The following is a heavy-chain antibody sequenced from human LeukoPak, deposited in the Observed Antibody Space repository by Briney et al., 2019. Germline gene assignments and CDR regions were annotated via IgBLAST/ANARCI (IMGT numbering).Heavy chain of an antibody. D-gene: IGHD6-13*01. CDR3: ARTLGIAAAGSTEETFDY. CDR1: GYTFTGYY. J-gene: IGHJ4*02. Sequence: ASVKVSCKASGYTFTGYYMHWVRQAPGQGLEWIGWINPNSGGTNYAQKFQGWVTMTRDTSISTAYMEVTRLRSDDTAVYYCARTLGIAAAGSTEETFDYWGQGTLVTVSS. V-gene: IGHV1-2*04. CDR2: INPNSGGT.